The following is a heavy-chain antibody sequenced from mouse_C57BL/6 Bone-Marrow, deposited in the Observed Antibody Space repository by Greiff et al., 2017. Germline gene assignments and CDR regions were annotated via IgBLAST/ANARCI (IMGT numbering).Heavy chain of an antibody. D-gene: IGHD1-1*01. CDR3: TGAYGSPYYYAMDY. Sequence: EVKLMESGGGLVQPGGSMKLSCVASGFTFSNYWMNWVRQSPEKGLEWVAQIRLKSDNYATHYAESVKGRFTISRDDSKSSVYLQMNNLRAEDTGIYYCTGAYGSPYYYAMDYWGQGTSVTVSS. CDR2: IRLKSDNYAT. CDR1: GFTFSNYW. V-gene: IGHV6-3*01. J-gene: IGHJ4*01.